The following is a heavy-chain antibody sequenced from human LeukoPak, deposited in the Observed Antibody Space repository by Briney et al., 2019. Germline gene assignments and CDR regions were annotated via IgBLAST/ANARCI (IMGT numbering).Heavy chain of an antibody. V-gene: IGHV3-53*01. Sequence: PGGSLRPSCVGSGFTVSSNYMSWVRQPPGKGLEWVAVIYTDGTTFYADSVKGRFTISRDSSKNTVSLQMNSLRVDDTAVYYCARGYPSAFYYYYMDVWGKGTTVTVSS. D-gene: IGHD2-15*01. J-gene: IGHJ6*03. CDR1: GFTVSSNY. CDR3: ARGYPSAFYYYYMDV. CDR2: IYTDGTT.